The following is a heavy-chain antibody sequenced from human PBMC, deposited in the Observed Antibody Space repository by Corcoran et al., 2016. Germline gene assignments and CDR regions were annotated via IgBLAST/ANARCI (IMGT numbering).Heavy chain of an antibody. Sequence: QITLKESGPTLVKPTQTLTLTCTFSGFSLSTSGVGVGWIRQPPGKALEWLALIYWNDDKRYSPSLKSRLTITKDTSKNQVVLTMTNMDPVDTATYYCAHTYCSSTSCYRGMDVWGQGTTVTVSS. D-gene: IGHD2-2*02. J-gene: IGHJ6*02. CDR3: AHTYCSSTSCYRGMDV. CDR1: GFSLSTSGVG. V-gene: IGHV2-5*01. CDR2: IYWNDDK.